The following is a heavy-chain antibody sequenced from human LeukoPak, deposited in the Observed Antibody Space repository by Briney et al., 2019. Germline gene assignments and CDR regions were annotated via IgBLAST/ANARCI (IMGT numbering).Heavy chain of an antibody. D-gene: IGHD3-10*01. J-gene: IGHJ6*02. CDR1: GFTFSSYS. CDR2: ISSSSSYI. V-gene: IGHV3-21*01. Sequence: GGSLRLSCAASGFTFSSYSMNWVRQAPGKGLEWVSSISSSSSYIYYADSVKGRFTISRDNAKNSLYLQMNSLRAEDTAVYYCARGGQESYYGMDVWGQGTTVTVSS. CDR3: ARGGQESYYGMDV.